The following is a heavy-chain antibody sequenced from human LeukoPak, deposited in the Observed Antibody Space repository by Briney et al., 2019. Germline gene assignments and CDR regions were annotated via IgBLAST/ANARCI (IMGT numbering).Heavy chain of an antibody. D-gene: IGHD6-6*01. CDR1: GYTFTSYG. J-gene: IGHJ4*02. CDR3: ARAGMSIAARPAKYLDY. V-gene: IGHV1-18*01. Sequence: ASVKVSCKASGYTFTSYGISWVRQAPGQGLEWMGWISANNGNTNYAQKLQGRVTMTTDTSTSTAYMELRSLRSDDTAVYYCARAGMSIAARPAKYLDYWGQGTLVTVSS. CDR2: ISANNGNT.